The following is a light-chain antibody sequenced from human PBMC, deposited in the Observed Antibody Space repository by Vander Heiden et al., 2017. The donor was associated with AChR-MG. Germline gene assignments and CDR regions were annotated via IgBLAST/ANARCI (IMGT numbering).Light chain of an antibody. V-gene: IGKV3-11*01. CDR3: QQRSNWPRT. CDR2: DAS. Sequence: EIVLTQSPATLSLSPGERATLSCRASQSVTTYLGWYQQKPGQAPRLLIYDASNRATGIPARFSGSASGTDFALTISSLDPEDFAVYYCQQRSNWPRTFGQGTKVEIK. J-gene: IGKJ1*01. CDR1: QSVTTY.